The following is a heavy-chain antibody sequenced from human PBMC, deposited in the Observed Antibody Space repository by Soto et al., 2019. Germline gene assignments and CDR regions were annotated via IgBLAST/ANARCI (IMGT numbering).Heavy chain of an antibody. D-gene: IGHD4-17*01. CDR3: ARARTVSTTRYYYYGMDV. V-gene: IGHV1-69*13. CDR2: IIPIFGTA. Sequence: SVKVSCKASGGTFSSYAISWVRQAPGQGLEWMGGIIPIFGTANYAQKFQSRVTITADESTSTAYMELSSLRSEDTAVYYCARARTVSTTRYYYYGMDVWGQGTTVTVSS. CDR1: GGTFSSYA. J-gene: IGHJ6*02.